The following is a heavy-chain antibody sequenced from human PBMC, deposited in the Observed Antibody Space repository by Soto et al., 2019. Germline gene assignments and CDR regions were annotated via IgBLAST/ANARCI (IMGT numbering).Heavy chain of an antibody. CDR2: MYNSGST. CDR3: ASMGYHCGSGSYPLDY. D-gene: IGHD3-10*01. J-gene: IGHJ4*02. Sequence: QVQLQESGPGLVKPSETLSLTCTVSGGSISSYYWTWIRQPPGKGLEWIGFMYNSGSTHYNPSLKRRVTISLDTSKNQFSLNLRSVTAADTAVYYCASMGYHCGSGSYPLDYWGQGTLVTVSS. V-gene: IGHV4-59*08. CDR1: GGSISSYY.